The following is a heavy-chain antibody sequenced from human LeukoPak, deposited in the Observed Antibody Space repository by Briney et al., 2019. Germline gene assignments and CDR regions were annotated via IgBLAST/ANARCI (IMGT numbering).Heavy chain of an antibody. CDR3: ARDFSGYDFWSGYYTGFENNWFDP. D-gene: IGHD3-3*01. V-gene: IGHV3-53*01. CDR1: GFSVGSKY. J-gene: IGHJ5*02. CDR2: LYSGSDT. Sequence: GGSLRLSCAASGFSVGSKYMNWVRQAPGKGLEWISILYSGSDTYYSDSVRGRFTISRDDSKNTLSLQMNGLRAEDTAVYYCARDFSGYDFWSGYYTGFENNWFDPWGQGTLVTVSS.